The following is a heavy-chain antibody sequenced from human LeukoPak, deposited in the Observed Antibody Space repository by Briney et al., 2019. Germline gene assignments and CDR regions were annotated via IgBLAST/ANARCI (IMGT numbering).Heavy chain of an antibody. Sequence: GGSLRLSCAASGFTFSDYNMRWIRQAPGKGLEWVSSISRSGSTKYYADSVKGRFTLSRDNRKNSIFLQMNNLRAEDTAVYYCASVRRGFGESSKYYSYYYMDVWGNGTTVTISS. V-gene: IGHV3-11*04. CDR2: ISRSGSTK. J-gene: IGHJ6*03. CDR3: ASVRRGFGESSKYYSYYYMDV. D-gene: IGHD3-10*01. CDR1: GFTFSDYN.